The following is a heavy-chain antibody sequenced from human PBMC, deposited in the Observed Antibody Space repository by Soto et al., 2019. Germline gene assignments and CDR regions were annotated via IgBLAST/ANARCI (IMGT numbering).Heavy chain of an antibody. Sequence: QVQLVQSGAEVKKPGSSVKVSCSASAGTFDSYPISWVRQVPGQGLEWMGRIIPMLRMANFAQNFQGRVTMNADESTSTAYRVLSSLRSEDTAVYFCATNYGSGSTHFDHWGQGTPVTVTS. CDR1: AGTFDSYP. D-gene: IGHD3-10*01. J-gene: IGHJ4*02. CDR2: IIPMLRMA. V-gene: IGHV1-69*02. CDR3: ATNYGSGSTHFDH.